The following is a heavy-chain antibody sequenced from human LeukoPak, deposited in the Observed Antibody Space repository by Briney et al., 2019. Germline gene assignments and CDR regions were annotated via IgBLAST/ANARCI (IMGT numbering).Heavy chain of an antibody. Sequence: SETLSLTCTVSGGSISSGGYYWSWIRQPPGKGLEWIGYIYHSGSTYYNPSLKSRVTISVDRSKNQFSLKLSSVTAADTAVYYCARVTVPNAKMGFDYWGQGTLVTVSS. J-gene: IGHJ4*02. CDR3: ARVTVPNAKMGFDY. CDR2: IYHSGST. D-gene: IGHD4-11*01. CDR1: GGSISSGGYY. V-gene: IGHV4-30-2*01.